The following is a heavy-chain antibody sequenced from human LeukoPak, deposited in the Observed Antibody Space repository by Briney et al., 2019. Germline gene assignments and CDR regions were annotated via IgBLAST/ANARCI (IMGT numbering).Heavy chain of an antibody. CDR1: SFSTYS. CDR3: ARLDNYGSGAYYPAIDY. V-gene: IGHV4-39*01. CDR2: IYYSGST. D-gene: IGHD3-10*01. Sequence: SFSTYSMNWIRQPPGKGLEWIGTIYYSGSTYHNPSLKSRVTIFVDTSKNQFSLKLSSVTAADTAVYYCARLDNYGSGAYYPAIDYWGQGTLVTVSS. J-gene: IGHJ4*02.